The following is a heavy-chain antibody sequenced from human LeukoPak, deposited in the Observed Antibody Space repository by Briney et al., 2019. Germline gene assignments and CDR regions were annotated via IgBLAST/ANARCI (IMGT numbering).Heavy chain of an antibody. Sequence: SETLSLTCAVYGGSFSGYYWSWIRQPPGKGLEWIGEINHSGSTNYSPSLKSRVTISVDTSKNQFSLKLSSVTAADTAVYYCARFHYYYGMDVWGQGTTVTVSS. CDR2: INHSGST. V-gene: IGHV4-34*01. CDR1: GGSFSGYY. J-gene: IGHJ6*02. CDR3: ARFHYYYGMDV.